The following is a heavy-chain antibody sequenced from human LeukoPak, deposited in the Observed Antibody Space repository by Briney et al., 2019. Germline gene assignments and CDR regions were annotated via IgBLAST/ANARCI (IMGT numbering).Heavy chain of an antibody. CDR3: ARSVSSGLLWFGELMGPAY. V-gene: IGHV1-2*02. CDR1: GYTFTGYY. Sequence: ASVKVSCKASGYTFTGYYMHWVRQAPGQGLEWMGWINPDSGGTNYAQKFQGRVTMTRDTSISTAYMELSSLRSEDTAVYYCARSVSSGLLWFGELMGPAYWGQGTLVTVSS. D-gene: IGHD3-10*01. CDR2: INPDSGGT. J-gene: IGHJ4*02.